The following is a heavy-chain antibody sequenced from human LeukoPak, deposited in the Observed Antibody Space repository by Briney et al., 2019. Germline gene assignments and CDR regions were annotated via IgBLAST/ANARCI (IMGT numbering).Heavy chain of an antibody. CDR3: ALPYFGAGVDAFDI. V-gene: IGHV4-59*04. CDR1: GGSISSYY. J-gene: IGHJ3*02. Sequence: KTSETLSLTCTVSGGSISSYYWSWIRQPPGKGLEWIGSIYHSGSTYYNPSLKSRITISVDTSKNQFYLKLTSVTAADTALYYCALPYFGAGVDAFDIWGQGTRVAVSS. CDR2: IYHSGST. D-gene: IGHD3-10*01.